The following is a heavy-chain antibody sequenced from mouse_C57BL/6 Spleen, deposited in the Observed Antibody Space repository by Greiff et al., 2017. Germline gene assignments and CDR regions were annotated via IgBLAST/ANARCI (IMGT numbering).Heavy chain of an antibody. V-gene: IGHV3-8*01. Sequence: EVKVVESGPGLAKPSQTLSLTCSVTGYSITSDYWNWIRKFPGNKLEYMGYISYSGSTYYNPSLKSRISITRDTSKNQYYLQLNSVTTEDTATYYCARYRYDYEYYFDYWGQGTTLTVSS. D-gene: IGHD2-4*01. CDR2: ISYSGST. CDR3: ARYRYDYEYYFDY. CDR1: GYSITSDY. J-gene: IGHJ2*01.